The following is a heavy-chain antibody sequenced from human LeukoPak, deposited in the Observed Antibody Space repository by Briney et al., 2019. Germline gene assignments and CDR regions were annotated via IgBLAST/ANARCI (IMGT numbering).Heavy chain of an antibody. J-gene: IGHJ4*02. CDR3: ARIPSGSYSQIDY. V-gene: IGHV4-59*11. Sequence: SETLSLTCTVSGGSISSHYWSLIRQPPGRGLELIGHVYYSGSTNNIPSLTTNYNPSLKSRVSMSLDTSKNQFSLNLSSVTAADTAVYYCARIPSGSYSQIDYWGQGTLVIVSS. CDR2: VYYSGSTNNIPSLTT. CDR1: GGSISSHY. D-gene: IGHD1-26*01.